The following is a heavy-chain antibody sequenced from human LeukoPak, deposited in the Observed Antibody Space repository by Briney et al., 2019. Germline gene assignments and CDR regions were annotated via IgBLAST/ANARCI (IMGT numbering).Heavy chain of an antibody. V-gene: IGHV3-53*01. CDR2: IYSGGST. CDR1: GFTVSSNY. CDR3: ASGSGSYRTPYYYMDV. J-gene: IGHJ6*03. D-gene: IGHD3-10*01. Sequence: GGSLRLSCVASGFTVSSNYMSWVRQTPGKGLEWVSVIYSGGSTYYADSVKGRFTISRDNSKNTLYLQMNSLRAEDTAVYYCASGSGSYRTPYYYMDVWGTGTTVTVSS.